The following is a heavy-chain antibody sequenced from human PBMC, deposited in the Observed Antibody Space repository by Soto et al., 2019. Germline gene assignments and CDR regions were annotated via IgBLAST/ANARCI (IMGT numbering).Heavy chain of an antibody. V-gene: IGHV4-59*01. Sequence: QVQLQESGPGLVKPSETLSLTCTVSGGSISSYYWSWIRQPPGKGLEWIGYSYYSGSTNYNPSLKSRVTISVDTSKNQFALKLSSVTAADTAVYYCARDRSEDWFDPWGQGTLVTVSS. CDR1: GGSISSYY. CDR3: ARDRSEDWFDP. CDR2: SYYSGST. D-gene: IGHD3-3*01. J-gene: IGHJ5*02.